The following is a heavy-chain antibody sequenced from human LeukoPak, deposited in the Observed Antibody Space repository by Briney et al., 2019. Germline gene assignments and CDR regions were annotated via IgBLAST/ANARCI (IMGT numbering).Heavy chain of an antibody. D-gene: IGHD2-2*01. CDR3: AKDGLVVVPGGYYYYGMDV. Sequence: GGSLRLSCAASGFTFSSYGMHWVRQAPGKGLEWVAIISYDGSKKYYADSVKGRFTISRDNSKNTLYLQMNSLRAEDTAVYYRAKDGLVVVPGGYYYYGMDVWGQGTTVTVSS. CDR2: ISYDGSKK. J-gene: IGHJ6*02. CDR1: GFTFSSYG. V-gene: IGHV3-30*18.